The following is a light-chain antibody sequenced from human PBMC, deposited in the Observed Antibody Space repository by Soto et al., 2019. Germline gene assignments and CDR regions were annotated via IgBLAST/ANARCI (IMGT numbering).Light chain of an antibody. CDR1: RRVSSSD. V-gene: IGKV3-20*01. J-gene: IGKJ1*01. CDR2: GVS. CDR3: HQYGISPPT. Sequence: VVLTHAPATLHFASGERAALPSGPSRRVSSSDLAWYQQKPGQAPRLLISGVSNRATGTPDRFSGSGSGTDFTLTISSLEPEDFAVFYCHQYGISPPTFGPGTKVDIK.